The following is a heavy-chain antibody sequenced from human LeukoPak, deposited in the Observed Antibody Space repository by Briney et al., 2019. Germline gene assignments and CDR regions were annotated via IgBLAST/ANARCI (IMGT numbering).Heavy chain of an antibody. D-gene: IGHD6-13*01. V-gene: IGHV3-30*04. Sequence: GGSLRLSCAASGFTFSSYAMHWVRQAPGKGLEWVAVISYDGSNKYCADSVKGRFTISRDNSKNTLYLQMNSLRAEDTAVYYCARDYSSSWYRAFDIWGQGTMVTVSS. CDR1: GFTFSSYA. CDR3: ARDYSSSWYRAFDI. J-gene: IGHJ3*02. CDR2: ISYDGSNK.